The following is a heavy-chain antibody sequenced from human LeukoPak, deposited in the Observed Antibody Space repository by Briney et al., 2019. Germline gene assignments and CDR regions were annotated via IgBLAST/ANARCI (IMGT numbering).Heavy chain of an antibody. CDR1: GGTFSSYA. CDR3: ASDLTTVTIRYYYYYMDV. CDR2: IIPIFGTA. V-gene: IGHV1-69*13. D-gene: IGHD4-11*01. Sequence: ASVKVSCKASGGTFSSYATSWVRQAPGQGLEWMGGIIPIFGTANYAQKFQGRVTITADESTSTAYMELSSLRSEDTAVYYCASDLTTVTIRYYYYYMDVWGKGTTVTVSS. J-gene: IGHJ6*03.